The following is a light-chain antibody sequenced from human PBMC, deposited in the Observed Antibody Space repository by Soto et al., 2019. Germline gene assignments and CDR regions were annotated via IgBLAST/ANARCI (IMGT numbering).Light chain of an antibody. CDR1: QSVSSH. V-gene: IGKV3-11*01. CDR3: QERSNWPLT. J-gene: IGKJ4*01. CDR2: DAA. Sequence: EIVLTQSPATLSLSPGERAALSCRASQSVSSHLAWHQQKPGQAPRLLIYDAANRATGIPARFSGSGSGTGFTVIISSLEPEDRAVYYCQERSNWPLTFGGETKVGIK.